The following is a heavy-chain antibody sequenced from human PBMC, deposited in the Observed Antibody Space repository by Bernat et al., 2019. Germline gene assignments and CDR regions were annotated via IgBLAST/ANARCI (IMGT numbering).Heavy chain of an antibody. Sequence: QVQLVESVGGVVQPGRSLRLSCAASGFTFSSYGMHWVRQAPGKGLEWVAVIWYDGSNKYYADSVKGRFTISRDNSKNTLYLQMKSLRAEDTAVYYCARLGAAGYRTSSHYYYMDVWGKGTTVTVSS. CDR3: ARLGAAGYRTSSHYYYMDV. J-gene: IGHJ6*03. CDR1: GFTFSSYG. D-gene: IGHD1-26*01. CDR2: IWYDGSNK. V-gene: IGHV3-33*01.